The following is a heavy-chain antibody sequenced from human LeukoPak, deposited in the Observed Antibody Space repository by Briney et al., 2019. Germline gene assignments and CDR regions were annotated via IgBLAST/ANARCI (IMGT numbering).Heavy chain of an antibody. CDR3: ARVGGSSGYYRLDY. J-gene: IGHJ4*02. D-gene: IGHD3-22*01. CDR1: GGSINSRSYY. Sequence: PSETLSLTCTVSGGSINSRSYYWGWIRQPPGKGLEWIGSIYYSGTTYYNPSLKSRVTISVDTSKNQFSLKLSSVTAADTAVYYCARVGGSSGYYRLDYWGQGTLVTVSS. V-gene: IGHV4-39*07. CDR2: IYYSGTT.